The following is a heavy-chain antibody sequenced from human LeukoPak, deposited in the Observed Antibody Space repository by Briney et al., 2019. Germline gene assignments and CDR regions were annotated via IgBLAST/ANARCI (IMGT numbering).Heavy chain of an antibody. J-gene: IGHJ4*02. Sequence: ASVKVSCKASGYTFTSYDINWVRQATGQGLEWMGWMNPNSGNTGYAQKFQGRATMTRNTSISTAYMELSSLRSEDTAVYYCAISLYGDYVGLAPWGQGTLVTVSS. D-gene: IGHD4-17*01. CDR3: AISLYGDYVGLAP. V-gene: IGHV1-8*01. CDR1: GYTFTSYD. CDR2: MNPNSGNT.